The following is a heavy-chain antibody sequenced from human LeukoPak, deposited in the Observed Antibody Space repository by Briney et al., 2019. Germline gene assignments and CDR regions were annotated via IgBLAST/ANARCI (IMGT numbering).Heavy chain of an antibody. V-gene: IGHV3-23*01. Sequence: GGSLRLSCAASGFTFSTYAMNWVRQAPGKGLEWVSAISGSGAKTYYADFVKGRFTISRDNSKNTLYLQMNSLRVEGTAVYYCATRRFGELTYWGQGTLVTVSS. D-gene: IGHD3-10*01. CDR2: ISGSGAKT. J-gene: IGHJ4*02. CDR1: GFTFSTYA. CDR3: ATRRFGELTY.